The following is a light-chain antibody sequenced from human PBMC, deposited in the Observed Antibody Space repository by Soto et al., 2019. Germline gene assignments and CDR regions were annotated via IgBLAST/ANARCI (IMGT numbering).Light chain of an antibody. Sequence: QSVLTQPPSASGSPGQSLTISCTGTSSDVGGYNYVFWYQQHPGKAPKLMIYEVNKRPSGVPDRFSGSKSGNTASLTVSGLQAEDEADYYCSSYAGSNTYVFGTGTKLTVL. CDR1: SSDVGGYNY. V-gene: IGLV2-8*01. J-gene: IGLJ1*01. CDR3: SSYAGSNTYV. CDR2: EVN.